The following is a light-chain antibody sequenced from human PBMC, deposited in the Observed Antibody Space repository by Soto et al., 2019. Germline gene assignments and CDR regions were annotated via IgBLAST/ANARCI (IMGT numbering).Light chain of an antibody. J-gene: IGLJ2*01. V-gene: IGLV2-14*01. Sequence: QSALTQPASVSGSPGQSITISCTGTSSDVGSYNYVSWYQQYPGKAPKLRIYDVSNRPSGVSYRFSGSKSGNTASLTISGLQAEDDADYYCSSYTTSSTHVVFGGGTQLTVL. CDR1: SSDVGSYNY. CDR3: SSYTTSSTHVV. CDR2: DVS.